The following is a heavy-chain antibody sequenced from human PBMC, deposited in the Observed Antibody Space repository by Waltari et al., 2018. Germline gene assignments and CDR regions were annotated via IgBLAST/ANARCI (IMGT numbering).Heavy chain of an antibody. CDR1: GFTFSSYS. D-gene: IGHD6-19*01. V-gene: IGHV3-48*01. CDR2: IIRSSSAI. CDR3: AREGSSGWYGFDY. Sequence: EVQLVESGGGLVQPGGSLRLSCAASGFTFSSYSMNWVRQAPGKGLEWVSYIIRSSSAIYYADSVKGRFTISRDNAKNSLYLQMNSLRAEDTAVYYCAREGSSGWYGFDYWGQGTLVTVSS. J-gene: IGHJ4*02.